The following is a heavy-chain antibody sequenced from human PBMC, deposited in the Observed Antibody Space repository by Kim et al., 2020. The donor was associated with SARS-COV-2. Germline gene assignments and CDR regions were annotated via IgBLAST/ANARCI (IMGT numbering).Heavy chain of an antibody. CDR3: TTEPTAGNY. J-gene: IGHJ4*02. D-gene: IGHD6-13*01. V-gene: IGHV3-15*01. CDR2: GTT. Sequence: GTTDYAAPVKGRFTISRDDSNNTLYLQMNSLKTEDTAVYYCTTEPTAGNYWGQGTLVTVSS.